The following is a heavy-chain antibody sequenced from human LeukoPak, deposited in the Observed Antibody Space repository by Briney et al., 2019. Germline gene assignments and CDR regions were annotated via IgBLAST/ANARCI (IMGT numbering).Heavy chain of an antibody. D-gene: IGHD3-3*01. V-gene: IGHV4-34*01. CDR1: GGSFSNYD. CDR2: IHNSGRT. Sequence: ETLSLTCAVYGGSFSNYDWTWIRQPPGKGLEWIGEIHNSGRTNYNPSLKSRITTSADTSKKQFSLRLSSVTAADTAVYYCARGRSRVTIFGVALNWLDSWGQGNLVTVSS. J-gene: IGHJ5*01. CDR3: ARGRSRVTIFGVALNWLDS.